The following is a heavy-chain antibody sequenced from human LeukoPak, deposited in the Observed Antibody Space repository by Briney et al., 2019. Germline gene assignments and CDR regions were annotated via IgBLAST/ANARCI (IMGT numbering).Heavy chain of an antibody. J-gene: IGHJ4*02. CDR2: IIPIFGTA. CDR3: ARDNCGGDCYPDY. Sequence: ASVKVSCKASGGTFSSYAISWVRQAPGQGLEWMGGIIPIFGTANYAQKFQGRVTITADKSTSTAYMELSSLRPEDTAVYYCARDNCGGDCYPDYWGQGTLVTVSS. V-gene: IGHV1-69*06. CDR1: GGTFSSYA. D-gene: IGHD2-21*02.